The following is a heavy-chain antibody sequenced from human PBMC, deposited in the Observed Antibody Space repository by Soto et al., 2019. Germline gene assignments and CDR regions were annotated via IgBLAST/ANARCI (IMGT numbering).Heavy chain of an antibody. CDR1: GFTFSSYV. CDR3: ARRGRTLPHYSYYMDV. J-gene: IGHJ6*03. CDR2: ISNSGSNR. Sequence: ELQLLEYGGGLVQPGGSLRLSCAASGFTFSSYVMSWVRQASGKGLEWVSSISNSGSNRYYAESVKGRVTISRDNSNNTLYLQMISLRAEDTALYYCARRGRTLPHYSYYMDVWGKGTTVAVSS. V-gene: IGHV3-23*01.